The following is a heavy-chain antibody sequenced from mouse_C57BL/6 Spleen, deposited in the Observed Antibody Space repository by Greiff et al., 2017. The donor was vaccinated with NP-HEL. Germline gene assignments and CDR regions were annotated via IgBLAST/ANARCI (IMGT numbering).Heavy chain of an antibody. CDR3: ARGGYGRLAY. J-gene: IGHJ3*01. CDR1: GYTFTDYN. V-gene: IGHV1-18*01. Sequence: EVQLQQSGPELVKPGASVKIPCKASGYTFTDYNMDWVKQSHGKSLEWIGDINPNNGGTIYNQKFKGKATLTVDKSSSTAYMELRSLTSEDTAVYYCARGGYGRLAYWGQGTLVTVSA. D-gene: IGHD1-2*01. CDR2: INPNNGGT.